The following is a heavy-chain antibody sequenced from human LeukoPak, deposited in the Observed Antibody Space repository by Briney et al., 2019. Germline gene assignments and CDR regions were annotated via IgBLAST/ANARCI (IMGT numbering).Heavy chain of an antibody. CDR3: ARGGGSYPRAFDP. CDR2: INHSGST. V-gene: IGHV4-34*01. Sequence: SETLSLTCTVSGGSISSYYWSWIRQPPGKGLEWIGEINHSGSTNYNPSLKSRVTISVDTSKNQFSLKLSSVTAADTAVYYCARGGGSYPRAFDPWGQGTLVTVSS. J-gene: IGHJ5*02. CDR1: GGSISSYY. D-gene: IGHD1-26*01.